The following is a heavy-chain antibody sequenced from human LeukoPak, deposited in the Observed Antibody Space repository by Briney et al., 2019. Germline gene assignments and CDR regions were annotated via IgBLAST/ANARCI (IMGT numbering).Heavy chain of an antibody. Sequence: GASVKVSCKASGGTFSCYAISWVRQAPGQGLEWMGGIIPIFGTANYAQKFQGRVTITADKSTSTAYMELSSLRSEDTAVYYCASLHSSGWSSDYWGQGTLVTVSS. J-gene: IGHJ4*02. CDR1: GGTFSCYA. CDR3: ASLHSSGWSSDY. V-gene: IGHV1-69*06. CDR2: IIPIFGTA. D-gene: IGHD6-19*01.